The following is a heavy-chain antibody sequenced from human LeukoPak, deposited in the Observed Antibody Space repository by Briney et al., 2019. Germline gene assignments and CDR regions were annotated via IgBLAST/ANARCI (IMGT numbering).Heavy chain of an antibody. CDR1: GGSISSYY. CDR2: IYYSGST. Sequence: SETLSLTCTVSGGSISSYYWSWIRQPPGRGLEGIGYIYYSGSTNYNPSLKSRVTISVDTSKNQFSLKLSSVTAADTAVYYCARQGDWFDPWGQGTLVTVSS. CDR3: ARQGDWFDP. V-gene: IGHV4-59*08. J-gene: IGHJ5*02. D-gene: IGHD3-16*01.